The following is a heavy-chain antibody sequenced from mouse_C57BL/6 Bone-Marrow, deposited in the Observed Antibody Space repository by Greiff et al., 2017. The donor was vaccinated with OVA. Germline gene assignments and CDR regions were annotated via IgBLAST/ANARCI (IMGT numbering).Heavy chain of an antibody. V-gene: IGHV1-59*01. Sequence: QVQLKQPGAELVRPGTSVKLSCKASGYTFTSYWMHWVKQRPGQGLEWIGVIDPSDSYTNYNQKFKGKATLTVDTSSSTAYMQLSSLTSEDSAVYYCASNWDAMDYWGQGTSVTVSS. CDR1: GYTFTSYW. D-gene: IGHD4-1*01. CDR3: ASNWDAMDY. CDR2: IDPSDSYT. J-gene: IGHJ4*01.